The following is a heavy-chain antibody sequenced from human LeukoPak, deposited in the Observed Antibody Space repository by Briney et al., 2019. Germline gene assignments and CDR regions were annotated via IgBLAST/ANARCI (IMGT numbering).Heavy chain of an antibody. V-gene: IGHV4-61*02. CDR2: IHAGGST. D-gene: IGHD1-26*01. CDR3: AREFRKGWDWFDP. Sequence: PSETLSLTCTVSGVSIRSGSYYWSWIRQPAGKGLEWIGRIHAGGSTNYNPSLKSRVTISADTSKNQFSLKLSSVTAAATAVYYCAREFRKGWDWFDPWGQGTLVTVSS. CDR1: GVSIRSGSYY. J-gene: IGHJ5*02.